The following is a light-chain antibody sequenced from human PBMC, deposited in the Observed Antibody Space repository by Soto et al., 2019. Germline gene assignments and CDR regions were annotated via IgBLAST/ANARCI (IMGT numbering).Light chain of an antibody. J-gene: IGKJ4*01. Sequence: EIVMTQSPATLSVSPEEKATLSCRASQTVSNNLAWYQQKPGQAPRLLIYFASTRATGIPARFSGSGSGTEFTLTISSLQSEDFAVYYCQHYNKWPLTFGGGTKVETK. CDR2: FAS. V-gene: IGKV3-15*01. CDR1: QTVSNN. CDR3: QHYNKWPLT.